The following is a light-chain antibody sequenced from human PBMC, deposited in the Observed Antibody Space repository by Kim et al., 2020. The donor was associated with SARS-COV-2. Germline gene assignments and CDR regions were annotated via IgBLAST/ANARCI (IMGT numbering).Light chain of an antibody. V-gene: IGLV2-8*01. CDR2: EVS. CDR3: SSYAGSNNSFV. CDR1: SSAVGGYNY. J-gene: IGLJ1*01. Sequence: QPVTIACAGTSSAVGGYNYVSWYQQHPGKAPKLMIYEVSKRPSGVPDRFSGSKSGNTASLTVSGLQAEDEADYYCSSYAGSNNSFVFGTGTKVTVL.